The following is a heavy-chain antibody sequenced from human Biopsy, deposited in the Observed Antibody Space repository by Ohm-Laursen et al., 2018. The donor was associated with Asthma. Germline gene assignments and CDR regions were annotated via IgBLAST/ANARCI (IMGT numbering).Heavy chain of an antibody. CDR2: IHTDTGNP. V-gene: IGHV7-4-1*02. J-gene: IGHJ4*02. CDR3: ARVQRDFSTGYFTFDN. CDR1: GYNFIRHY. D-gene: IGHD3/OR15-3a*01. Sequence: GSSVKVSCKASGYNFIRHYLSWVRQAPGQGPEWMGWIHTDTGNPTYAHGFTGRYVFSLDTSVSTAYLQISRLKSEDTAVYYCARVQRDFSTGYFTFDNWGQGTLVTVSS.